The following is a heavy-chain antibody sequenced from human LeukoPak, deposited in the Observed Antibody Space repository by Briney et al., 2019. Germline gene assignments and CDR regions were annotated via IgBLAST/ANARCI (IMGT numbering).Heavy chain of an antibody. Sequence: GGSLRLSCAASGFTFSSYAMSWVRQAPGKGLEWVSGISVSGSETHYADSVKGRFTMSRDNSKNTVYLRIDSLGGDDTAAYYCARRAVLTPANYYMDVWGTGTTVTVSS. CDR1: GFTFSSYA. J-gene: IGHJ6*03. CDR3: ARRAVLTPANYYMDV. D-gene: IGHD4/OR15-4a*01. CDR2: ISVSGSET. V-gene: IGHV3-23*01.